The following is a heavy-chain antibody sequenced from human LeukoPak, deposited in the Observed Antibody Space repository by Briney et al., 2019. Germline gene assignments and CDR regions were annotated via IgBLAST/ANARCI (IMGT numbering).Heavy chain of an antibody. V-gene: IGHV4-31*03. Sequence: TLSLTCTVAGGSVSSGGYYWSWIRQHPGKGLEWIGYIYYSGSTYYNPSLKRRVTISVDTSKNQFSLKLSSVTAADTAVYYCARVQYTVVTPPLFDYWGQGTLVTVSS. CDR2: IYYSGST. CDR3: ARVQYTVVTPPLFDY. D-gene: IGHD4-23*01. CDR1: GGSVSSGGYY. J-gene: IGHJ4*02.